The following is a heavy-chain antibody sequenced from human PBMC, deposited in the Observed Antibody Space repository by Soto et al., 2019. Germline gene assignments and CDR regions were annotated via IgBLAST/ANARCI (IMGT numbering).Heavy chain of an antibody. CDR2: MYNTGST. J-gene: IGHJ6*02. D-gene: IGHD2-21*02. CDR3: ARDLWGYCGTDCYPLDV. CDR1: DGTIRDHG. Sequence: YTVSDGTIRDHGCSWIRQNTGKGLEWIGYMYNTGSTVYNPSFKSRVTISVDTSKNQFSLKLNSVTAADTAVYYCARDLWGYCGTDCYPLDVWGQGTTVTVSS. V-gene: IGHV4-59*11.